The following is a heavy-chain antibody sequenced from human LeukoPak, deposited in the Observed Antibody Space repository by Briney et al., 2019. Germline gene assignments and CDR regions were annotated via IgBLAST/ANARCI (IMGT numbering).Heavy chain of an antibody. Sequence: PSETLSLTCTVSGGSISSYYWSWIRQPPGKGLEWIGYIYTSGSTNYNPSLKSRVTISVDTSKNQFSLKLSSVTAADTAVYYCARQSIAATYYYYYYYMDVWGKGTTVTVSS. V-gene: IGHV4-4*09. CDR3: ARQSIAATYYYYYYYMDV. J-gene: IGHJ6*03. D-gene: IGHD6-6*01. CDR1: GGSISSYY. CDR2: IYTSGST.